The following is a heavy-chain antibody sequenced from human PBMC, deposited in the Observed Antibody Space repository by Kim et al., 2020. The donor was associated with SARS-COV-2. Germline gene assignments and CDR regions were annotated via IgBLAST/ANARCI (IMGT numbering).Heavy chain of an antibody. V-gene: IGHV4-59*01. Sequence: SETLSLTCTVSGGSISSYYWSWIRQPPGKGLEWIGYIYYSGSTNYNPSLKSRVTISVDTSKNQFSLKLSSVTAADTAVYYCARAPGNDFWSGYPGGWDYYYYMDVWGKGTTVTVSS. CDR1: GGSISSYY. D-gene: IGHD3-3*01. CDR2: IYYSGST. J-gene: IGHJ6*03. CDR3: ARAPGNDFWSGYPGGWDYYYYMDV.